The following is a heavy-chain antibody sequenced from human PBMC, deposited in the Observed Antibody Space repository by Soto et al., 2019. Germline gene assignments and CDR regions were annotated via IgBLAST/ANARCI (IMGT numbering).Heavy chain of an antibody. CDR3: ATDKGSSPFDI. Sequence: LVESGGGVVQPGTSLTLSCTASGFSFSVYGMHWVRRAPGKGLDWIAVIWSDGSIQKYADSVKGRFIISKDNSNYILYLHMSSLRADDTAVYYCATDKGSSPFDIWGQGTMVTVSS. CDR1: GFSFSVYG. V-gene: IGHV3-33*03. J-gene: IGHJ3*02. CDR2: IWSDGSIQ.